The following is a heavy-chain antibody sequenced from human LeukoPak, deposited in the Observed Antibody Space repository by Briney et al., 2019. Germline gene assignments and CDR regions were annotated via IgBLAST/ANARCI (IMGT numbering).Heavy chain of an antibody. Sequence: PSETLSLTCTVSSGSINSYYWSWIRQPPGKGLEWIGYIYYSGSTNYNPSLKSRVTISVDTSKNQFSLKLSSVTAADTAVYYCARVAKIAVAGTWYFDYWGQGTLVTVSS. J-gene: IGHJ4*02. D-gene: IGHD6-19*01. CDR1: SGSINSYY. V-gene: IGHV4-59*01. CDR3: ARVAKIAVAGTWYFDY. CDR2: IYYSGST.